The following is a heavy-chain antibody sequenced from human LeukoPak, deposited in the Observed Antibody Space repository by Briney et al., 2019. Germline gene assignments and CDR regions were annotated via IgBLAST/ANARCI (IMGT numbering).Heavy chain of an antibody. CDR3: ARPRRYSGYPIDYYYYGMDV. D-gene: IGHD5-12*01. CDR2: INHSGST. CDR1: GGSFSGYY. J-gene: IGHJ6*02. Sequence: SSETLSLTCAVYGGSFSGYYWSWIRQPPGKGLEWIGEINHSGSTNYNPSLKGRVTISVDTSKNQFSLKLSSVTAADTAVYYCARPRRYSGYPIDYYYYGMDVWCQGTTVTVSS. V-gene: IGHV4-34*01.